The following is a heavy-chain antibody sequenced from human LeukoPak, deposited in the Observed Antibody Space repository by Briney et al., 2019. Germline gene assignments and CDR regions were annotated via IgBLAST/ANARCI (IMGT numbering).Heavy chain of an antibody. CDR3: ARHLAEGSYYYGMDV. Sequence: RSETLSLTCTVSGGSISSYYWSWIRQPPGKGLEWIGYIYYSGSTNYNPSLKSRVTISVDTSKNQFSLKLSSVTAADTAVYYCARHLAEGSYYYGMDVWGQGTTVTVSS. CDR2: IYYSGST. J-gene: IGHJ6*02. V-gene: IGHV4-59*08. CDR1: GGSISSYY. D-gene: IGHD3-10*01.